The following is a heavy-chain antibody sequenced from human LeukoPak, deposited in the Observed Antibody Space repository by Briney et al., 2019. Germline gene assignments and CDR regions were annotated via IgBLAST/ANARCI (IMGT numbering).Heavy chain of an antibody. V-gene: IGHV3-21*01. CDR2: ISSSSSYI. Sequence: PGGSLRLSCAASGFTFRSYNMNWVRQAPGKRPEWVSSISSSSSYIYYADSVKGRFTISRDNAKNSLYPQMNSRRAEDTALYYCARGASRADYWGQGTLVTVSS. CDR1: GFTFRSYN. J-gene: IGHJ4*02. CDR3: ARGASRADY.